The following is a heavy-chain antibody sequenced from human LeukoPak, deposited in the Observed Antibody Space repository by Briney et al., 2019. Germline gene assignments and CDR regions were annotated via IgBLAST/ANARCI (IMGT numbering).Heavy chain of an antibody. Sequence: SQTLSLTCTVSGDSINGGGYYWSWIRQHPGKGLEWIGYIYYSGSTYYNPSLKSRVTISVDTSKNQFSLKVNSVTVADTAVYYCARDNYYGPRSFVYWGQGTLVTVSS. D-gene: IGHD3-10*01. CDR2: IYYSGST. J-gene: IGHJ4*02. CDR1: GDSINGGGYY. V-gene: IGHV4-31*03. CDR3: ARDNYYGPRSFVY.